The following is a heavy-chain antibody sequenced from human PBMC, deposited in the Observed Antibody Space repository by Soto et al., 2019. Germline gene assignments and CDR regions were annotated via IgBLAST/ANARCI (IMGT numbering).Heavy chain of an antibody. CDR1: GYTLTELS. D-gene: IGHD4-4*01. CDR2: FDPEDGET. V-gene: IGHV1-24*01. Sequence: GASVKVSCKVSGYTLTELSMHWVRQAPGKGLEWMGGFDPEDGETIYAQKFQGRVTISVDKFTGTAYMELTGLRSDDTAVYYCAGDPDSHYNDSHASSYPWGQGTLVTVSS. J-gene: IGHJ5*02. CDR3: AGDPDSHYNDSHASSYP.